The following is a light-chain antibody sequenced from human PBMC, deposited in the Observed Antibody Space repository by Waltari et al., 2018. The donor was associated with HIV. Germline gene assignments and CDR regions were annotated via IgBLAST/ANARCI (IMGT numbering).Light chain of an antibody. CDR3: QTWGTGIRV. J-gene: IGLJ3*02. V-gene: IGLV4-69*02. CDR1: SGHSHYA. Sequence: QLVLTQSSSASASLGVSVKLTCTLSSGHSHYAIAWHQQRPDKGPRYLMKVNSDGRHSKGDGISDRFSGCSSGAERHLIISSLQSEDEADYYCQTWGTGIRVFGGGTKLTVL. CDR2: VNSDGRH.